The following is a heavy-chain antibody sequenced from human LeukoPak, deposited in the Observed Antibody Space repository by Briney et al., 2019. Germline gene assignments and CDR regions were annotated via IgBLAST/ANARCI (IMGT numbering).Heavy chain of an antibody. Sequence: ASVKVSCKASGYTFTSYDINWVRQATGQGREWMGWMNPNSGNTVYAQNFQGRVTMTRNTSISTAYMELSSLRSEDTAVYFCARRPASTDFDFWGQGTLVTVSS. CDR1: GYTFTSYD. J-gene: IGHJ4*02. CDR3: ARRPASTDFDF. CDR2: MNPNSGNT. D-gene: IGHD2-2*01. V-gene: IGHV1-8*01.